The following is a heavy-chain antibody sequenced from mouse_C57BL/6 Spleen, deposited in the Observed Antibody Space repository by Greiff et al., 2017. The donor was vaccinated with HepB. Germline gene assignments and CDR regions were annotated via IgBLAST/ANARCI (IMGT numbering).Heavy chain of an antibody. D-gene: IGHD1-1*01. J-gene: IGHJ4*01. CDR2: ISDGGSYT. V-gene: IGHV5-4*01. CDR3: AREGDYYGSSGAMDY. CDR1: GFTFSSYA. Sequence: DVKLVESGGGLVKPGGSLKLSCAASGFTFSSYAMSWVRQTPEKRLEWVATISDGGSYTYYPDNVKGRFTISRDNAKNNLYLQMSHLKSEDTAMYYCAREGDYYGSSGAMDYWGQGTSVTVSS.